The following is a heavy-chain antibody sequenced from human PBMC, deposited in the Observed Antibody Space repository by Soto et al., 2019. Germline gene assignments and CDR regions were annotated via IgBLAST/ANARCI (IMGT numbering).Heavy chain of an antibody. D-gene: IGHD6-19*01. V-gene: IGHV1-8*01. CDR3: ASSRAIAVAGSLDY. CDR2: MNPNSGNT. Sequence: ASVKVSCKASGYTFTSYDINWVRQATGQGLEWMGWMNPNSGNTGYAQKFQGRVTMTRNTSISTAYMELSSLRSEDTAVCYCASSRAIAVAGSLDYWGQGTMVTVYS. J-gene: IGHJ4*02. CDR1: GYTFTSYD.